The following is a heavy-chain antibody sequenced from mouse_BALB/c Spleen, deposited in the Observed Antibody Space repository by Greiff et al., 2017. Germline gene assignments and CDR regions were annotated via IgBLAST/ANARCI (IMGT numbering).Heavy chain of an antibody. J-gene: IGHJ1*01. CDR2: IWTGGGT. D-gene: IGHD2-1*01. CDR3: VRDYGNYYWYFDG. V-gene: IGHV2-9-2*01. Sequence: QVQLKESGPGLVAPSQSLSITCTVSGFSLTSYDISWIRQPPGKGLEWLGVIWTGGGTNYNSAFMSRLSISKDNSKSQVFLKMNSLQTDDTAIYYCVRDYGNYYWYFDGWGAGTTVTVSS. CDR1: GFSLTSYD.